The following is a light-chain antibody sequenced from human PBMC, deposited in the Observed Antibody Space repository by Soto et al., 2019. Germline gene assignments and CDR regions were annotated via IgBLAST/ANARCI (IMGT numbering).Light chain of an antibody. V-gene: IGKV3-20*01. J-gene: IGKJ2*01. CDR3: HQYGSSPYT. CDR1: QSVSSNY. Sequence: EIVLTQSPGTLSLSPGERATLSCRASQSVSSNYLTWYQQKPGQAPRLLIYGASSRATGNPDRFSGSGSGTDFTLTISRLEPEDFAVYYCHQYGSSPYTFGQGTKLEIK. CDR2: GAS.